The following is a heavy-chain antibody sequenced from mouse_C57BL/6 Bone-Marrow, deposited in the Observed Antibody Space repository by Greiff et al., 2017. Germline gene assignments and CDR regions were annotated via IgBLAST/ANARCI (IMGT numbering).Heavy chain of an antibody. CDR3: ARGTLWDYFDY. V-gene: IGHV1-20*01. CDR1: GYSFTGYF. J-gene: IGHJ2*01. D-gene: IGHD1-1*01. Sequence: EVQLQQSGPELVKPGDSVKISCKASGYSFTGYFMNWVMQSPGQSLEWIGRINPYNGDTFYNQKFKGKATLTVDKSSSTAHMELRSLTSEDAAVXYCARGTLWDYFDYWGQGTTLTVSS. CDR2: INPYNGDT.